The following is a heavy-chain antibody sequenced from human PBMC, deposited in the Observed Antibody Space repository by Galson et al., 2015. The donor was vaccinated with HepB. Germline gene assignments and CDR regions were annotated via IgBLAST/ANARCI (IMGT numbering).Heavy chain of an antibody. CDR3: ARVSVAAAGQNTNYYYYGMDV. V-gene: IGHV3-33*01. Sequence: RLSCAASGFTFSSYGMHWVRQAPGKGLEWVAVIWYDGSNKYYADSVKGRFTISRDNSKNTLYLQMNSLRAEDTAVYYCARVSVAAAGQNTNYYYYGMDVWGQGTTVTVSS. J-gene: IGHJ6*02. CDR1: GFTFSSYG. CDR2: IWYDGSNK. D-gene: IGHD6-13*01.